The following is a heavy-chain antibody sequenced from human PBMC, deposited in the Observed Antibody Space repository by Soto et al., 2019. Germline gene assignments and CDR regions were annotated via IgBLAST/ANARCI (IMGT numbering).Heavy chain of an antibody. CDR2: ISYSGST. D-gene: IGHD2-15*01. CDR3: ARDLKEYCSDGKCNWFDP. V-gene: IGHV4-59*11. J-gene: IGHJ5*02. Sequence: SETLSLNCTVSGASISTHYWSWIRQPPGKGLEWIGYISYSGSTNYNPSLKSRVTISFDASKNEISLQVRSATAADAAVYYCARDLKEYCSDGKCNWFDPWGQGTLVTVS. CDR1: GASISTHY.